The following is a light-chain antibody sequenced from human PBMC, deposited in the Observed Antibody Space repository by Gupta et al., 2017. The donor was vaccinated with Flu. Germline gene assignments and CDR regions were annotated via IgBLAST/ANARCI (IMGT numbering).Light chain of an antibody. CDR3: QQYFSTPDT. J-gene: IGKJ4*01. CDR1: QSLLDSSNNKNY. Sequence: IVMTQSPESLAVSLGERATIKCKSSQSLLDSSNNKNYLAWYRQRAGQPPKLLIYWASTRESGVPGRFSGSGSGTDFSLTINNLQAEDVAVYYCQQYFSTPDTFGGGTKVEIK. CDR2: WAS. V-gene: IGKV4-1*01.